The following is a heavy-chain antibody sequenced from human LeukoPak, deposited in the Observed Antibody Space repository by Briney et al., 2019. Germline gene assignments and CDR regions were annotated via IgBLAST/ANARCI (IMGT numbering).Heavy chain of an antibody. J-gene: IGHJ4*02. Sequence: GGSLILSCTASGFPFSNNAMTWVRQAPGRGLEWLSAINGRGYSTYYADSVKGRFTISRDNSKNTLYLQMNSLRAEDTAMYYCAKTFPYGTTWYGFCDYWGQGALVTVSS. CDR1: GFPFSNNA. V-gene: IGHV3-23*01. CDR3: AKTFPYGTTWYGFCDY. D-gene: IGHD3-3*01. CDR2: INGRGYST.